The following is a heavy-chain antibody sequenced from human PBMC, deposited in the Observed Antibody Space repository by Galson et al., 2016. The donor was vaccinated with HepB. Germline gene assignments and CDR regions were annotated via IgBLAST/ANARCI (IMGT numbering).Heavy chain of an antibody. V-gene: IGHV4-59*04. CDR3: AVTAAGSPNWFDP. D-gene: IGHD6-13*01. CDR2: FYYSGRT. Sequence: SETLSLTCIVSGGFISSYYWSWVRRPPGKGLEWIGNFYYSGRTNYNPSLKSRVTMSADKSKNHFSLRLTSVTAADTAVYYCAVTAAGSPNWFDPWGQGTLVTVSS. CDR1: GGFISSYY. J-gene: IGHJ5*01.